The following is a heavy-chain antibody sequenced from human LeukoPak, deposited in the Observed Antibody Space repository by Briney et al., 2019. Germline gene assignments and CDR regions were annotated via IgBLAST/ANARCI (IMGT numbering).Heavy chain of an antibody. CDR1: GSTFSIYA. Sequence: GGSLRLSCAASGSTFSIYAMSWVRQAPGKGLQWVSSITSRGESTWYVDSVKGRFTITRDNSENTLYLQMHSLRAEDTAVYYCARDRPNYYGSDGHYYRRDGDYWGRGTLVSVSP. V-gene: IGHV3-23*01. CDR2: ITSRGEST. J-gene: IGHJ4*02. CDR3: ARDRPNYYGSDGHYYRRDGDY. D-gene: IGHD3-22*01.